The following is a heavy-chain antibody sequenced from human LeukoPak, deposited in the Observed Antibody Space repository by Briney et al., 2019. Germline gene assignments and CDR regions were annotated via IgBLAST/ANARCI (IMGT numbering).Heavy chain of an antibody. CDR2: IYYSGST. V-gene: IGHV4-39*01. CDR1: GGSISSSSYY. CDR3: ARPRSGYSSSWIYY. Sequence: SETLSLTCTVSGGSISSSSYYWGWIRQPPGKGLEWIGSIYYSGSTYYNPSLKSRVTISVDTSKNQFSLKLSSVTAADTAVYYCARPRSGYSSSWIYYWGRGTLVTVSS. D-gene: IGHD6-13*01. J-gene: IGHJ4*02.